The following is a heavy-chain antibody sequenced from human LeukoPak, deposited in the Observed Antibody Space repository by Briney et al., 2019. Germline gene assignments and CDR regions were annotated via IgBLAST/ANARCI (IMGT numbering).Heavy chain of an antibody. D-gene: IGHD3-22*01. CDR3: AKGSVTYYYDSSGYYFDY. CDR2: ISGSGGST. J-gene: IGHJ4*02. CDR1: GFTFSSYA. Sequence: GGSLRLSCAASGFTFSSYAMSWVRQAPGKGLEWVSAISGSGGSTYYADSVKGRFTISRDNSKNTLYLQMNSLRAEDTAVYYCAKGSVTYYYDSSGYYFDYWGQETLVTVSS. V-gene: IGHV3-23*01.